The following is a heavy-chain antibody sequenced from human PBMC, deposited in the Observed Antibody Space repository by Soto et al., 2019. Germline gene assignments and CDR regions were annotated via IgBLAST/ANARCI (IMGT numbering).Heavy chain of an antibody. Sequence: GASVKVSCKASGGTFSSYRINWVRQAPGQGLEWVGGIVPIYRTANYAQKFQGRVTITADESTSTAYMELSSLKAEDTAVYYCATDPPRNYYDNNGPMGNWGQGTLVTVSS. D-gene: IGHD3-22*01. CDR1: GGTFSSYR. CDR3: ATDPPRNYYDNNGPMGN. V-gene: IGHV1-69*13. J-gene: IGHJ4*02. CDR2: IVPIYRTA.